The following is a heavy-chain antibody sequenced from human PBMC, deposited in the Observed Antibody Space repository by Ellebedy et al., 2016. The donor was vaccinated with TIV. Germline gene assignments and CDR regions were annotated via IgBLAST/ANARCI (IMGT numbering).Heavy chain of an antibody. D-gene: IGHD4-17*01. V-gene: IGHV1-3*01. Sequence: ASVKVSCKASGYTFTNQAIHWVRQAPGQGLEWMGWINAGNGDTHYSQRFQGRVTITRDTSASTAYMELTSLRSEDTAVYYCVRGQLHYGDYYDFWGQGTLVTVSS. CDR3: VRGQLHYGDYYDF. CDR1: GYTFTNQA. J-gene: IGHJ4*02. CDR2: INAGNGDT.